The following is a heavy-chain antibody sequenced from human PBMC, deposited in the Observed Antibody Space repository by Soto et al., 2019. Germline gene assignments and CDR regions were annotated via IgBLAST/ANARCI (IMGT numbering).Heavy chain of an antibody. J-gene: IGHJ4*02. V-gene: IGHV4-30-4*01. D-gene: IGHD5-12*01. CDR3: ARVKDKWLRFYFDY. CDR1: GGSISSGDYY. Sequence: SETLSLTCTVSGGSISSGDYYWSWIRQPPGKGLEWIGYIYYSGSTYYNPSLKSRVTISVDTSKNQFSLKLSSVTAADTAVYYCARVKDKWLRFYFDYWGQGTLVTVSS. CDR2: IYYSGST.